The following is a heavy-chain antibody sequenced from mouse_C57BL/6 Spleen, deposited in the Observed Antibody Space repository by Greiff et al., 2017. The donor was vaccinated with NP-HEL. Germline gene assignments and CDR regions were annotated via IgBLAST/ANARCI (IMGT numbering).Heavy chain of an antibody. Sequence: QVQLQQSGPELVKPGASVKISCKASGYSFTTYYIHWVKQRPGQGLEWIRWIYPGNGNTKYNEKFKGKATLTADTSSTTAYMQLSSLTSEDSAVYYCARKLLYYTMDYWGQGTSVTVSS. CDR1: GYSFTTYY. D-gene: IGHD2-1*01. V-gene: IGHV1-66*01. J-gene: IGHJ4*01. CDR3: ARKLLYYTMDY. CDR2: IYPGNGNT.